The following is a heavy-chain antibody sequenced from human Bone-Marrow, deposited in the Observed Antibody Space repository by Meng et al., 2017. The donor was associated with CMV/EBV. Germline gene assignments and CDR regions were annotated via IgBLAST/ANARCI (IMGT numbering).Heavy chain of an antibody. J-gene: IGHJ3*02. CDR3: ARDRGWYDFWSGYTVGAFDI. D-gene: IGHD3-3*01. V-gene: IGHV1-18*01. CDR1: GYTFTNYG. CDR2: ISAYNGNT. Sequence: ASVKVSCKASGYTFTNYGINWVRQAPGQGLEWMGWISAYNGNTDYAQKLQGRVTMTTDTSTSTAYMELRSLRSDDTAVYYCARDRGWYDFWSGYTVGAFDIWGQGTMVTVSS.